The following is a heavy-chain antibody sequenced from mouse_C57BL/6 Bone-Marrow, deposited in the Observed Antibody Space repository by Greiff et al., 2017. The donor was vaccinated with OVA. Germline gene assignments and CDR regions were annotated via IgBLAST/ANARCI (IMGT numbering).Heavy chain of an antibody. CDR2: INYDGSST. CDR1: GFTFSDYY. Sequence: EVQLVESEGGLVQPGSSMKLSCTASGFTFSDYYMAWVRQAPEKGLEWVANINYDGSSTYYLDSLKSRFIISRDNAKNILYLQMSSLKCGDTATYYCARVLLLRSPYYFDYWGQGTTLTVSS. D-gene: IGHD1-1*01. CDR3: ARVLLLRSPYYFDY. V-gene: IGHV5-16*01. J-gene: IGHJ2*01.